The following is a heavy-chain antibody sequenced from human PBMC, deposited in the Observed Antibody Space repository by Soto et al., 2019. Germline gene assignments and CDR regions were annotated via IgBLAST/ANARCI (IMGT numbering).Heavy chain of an antibody. J-gene: IGHJ1*01. CDR3: AGRYHPGGYFQP. CDR2: IYYSAST. D-gene: IGHD2-2*01. Sequence: SETLSLTCSVSGVFISSGDYYWSWIRQPPGKGLEWIAYIYYSASTYYNPSLTSRITLSLDTSKNQSSLRLSSVIAADTAVYYCAGRYHPGGYFQPWGQGTLVTVSS. V-gene: IGHV4-30-4*01. CDR1: GVFISSGDYY.